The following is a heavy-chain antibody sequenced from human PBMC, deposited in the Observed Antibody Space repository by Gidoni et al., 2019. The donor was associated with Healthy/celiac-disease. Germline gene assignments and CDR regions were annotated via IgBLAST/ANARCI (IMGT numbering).Heavy chain of an antibody. J-gene: IGHJ5*02. CDR2: SNPSGGST. D-gene: IGHD6-13*01. V-gene: IGHV1-46*01. Sequence: VQLVQSGAEVKTPGASVKVSCKASGSPFTSYSMHWVRQATGQGLEWMGISNPSGGSTSYAQKFQGRVTMTRDTSTSTVYMELSSLRSEDTAVYYCAREGSSWYIWFDPWGQGTLVTVSS. CDR1: GSPFTSYS. CDR3: AREGSSWYIWFDP.